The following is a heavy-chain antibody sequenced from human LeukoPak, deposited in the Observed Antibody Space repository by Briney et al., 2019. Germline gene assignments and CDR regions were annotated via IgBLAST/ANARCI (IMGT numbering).Heavy chain of an antibody. CDR1: GFTFSSYA. D-gene: IGHD5-24*01. Sequence: GGSLRLSCAASGFTFSSYAMHWVRQAPGKGLEWVAFIRYDGSNKYYADSVKDRFTISRDNSKNTLYLQMNSLRDEDTAVYYCAKRGVGMATIYYMDVWGKGTAVT. J-gene: IGHJ6*03. V-gene: IGHV3-30*02. CDR3: AKRGVGMATIYYMDV. CDR2: IRYDGSNK.